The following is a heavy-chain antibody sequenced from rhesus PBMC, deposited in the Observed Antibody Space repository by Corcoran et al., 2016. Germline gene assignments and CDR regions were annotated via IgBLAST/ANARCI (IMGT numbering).Heavy chain of an antibody. CDR3: ARDAISLDV. Sequence: QVQLQESGPGLVKPSETLPLTCAVPGVSLSGNYWTWFRQSPGKGLVWIGYISGNSETTSYNPSLRGRITISKDTSQNQFSLMLTSVTAADTAVYYCARDAISLDVWGRGVLVTVSS. V-gene: IGHV4-147*01. CDR1: GVSLSGNY. CDR2: ISGNSETT. J-gene: IGHJ5-2*02.